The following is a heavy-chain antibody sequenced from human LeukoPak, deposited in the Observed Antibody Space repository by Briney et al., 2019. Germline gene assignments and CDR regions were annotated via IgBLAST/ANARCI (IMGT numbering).Heavy chain of an antibody. CDR3: ANVNYDFWSGYYTAFDY. Sequence: SVKVSCKASGGTFSSYAISWVRQAPGQGLEWMGGIIPIFGTANYAQKFQGRVTITTDESTSTAYMELSSLRSEDTAVYYCANVNYDFWSGYYTAFDYWGQGTLVTVSS. V-gene: IGHV1-69*05. J-gene: IGHJ4*02. CDR1: GGTFSSYA. D-gene: IGHD3-3*01. CDR2: IIPIFGTA.